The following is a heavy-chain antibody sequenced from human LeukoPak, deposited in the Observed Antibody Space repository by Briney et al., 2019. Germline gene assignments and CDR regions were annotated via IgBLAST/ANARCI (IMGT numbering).Heavy chain of an antibody. V-gene: IGHV3-7*03. Sequence: PGGSLRLSCAASGFTFSSYWMSWVRQAPGKGLEWVANIKQDGSEKYYVDSVKGRFTISRDNSKNTLYLQMNSLRAEDTAVYYCAKDRFGYCTNGVCYKAPGFDYWGQGTLVTVSS. J-gene: IGHJ4*02. CDR1: GFTFSSYW. D-gene: IGHD2-8*01. CDR3: AKDRFGYCTNGVCYKAPGFDY. CDR2: IKQDGSEK.